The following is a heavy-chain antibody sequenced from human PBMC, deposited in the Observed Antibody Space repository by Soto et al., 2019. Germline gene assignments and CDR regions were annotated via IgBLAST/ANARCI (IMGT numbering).Heavy chain of an antibody. CDR1: GFTFSSYA. D-gene: IGHD2-15*01. CDR2: ISGSGGST. Sequence: EVQLLESGGGLVQPGGSLRLSCAASGFTFSSYAMSWVRQAPGKGLEWVSAISGSGGSTYYADSVKGRFTISRDNSKNTLYLQMNSRRAEETAVYYCAKDPGCSGGSCVRAFDIWGQGTMVTGSS. J-gene: IGHJ3*02. CDR3: AKDPGCSGGSCVRAFDI. V-gene: IGHV3-23*01.